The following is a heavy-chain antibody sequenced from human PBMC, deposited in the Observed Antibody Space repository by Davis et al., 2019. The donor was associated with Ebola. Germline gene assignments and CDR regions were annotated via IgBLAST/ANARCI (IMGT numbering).Heavy chain of an antibody. CDR2: IYYSGST. CDR3: ARRCTNGVCFKNSRWFDP. D-gene: IGHD2-8*01. CDR1: GGSISSYY. Sequence: SETLSLTCTVSGGSISSYYWSWIRQPPGKGLEWIGYIYYSGSTNYNPSLKSRVTISVDTSKNQLSLKLSSVTAADTAVYYCARRCTNGVCFKNSRWFDPWGQGTLVTVSS. V-gene: IGHV4-59*12. J-gene: IGHJ5*02.